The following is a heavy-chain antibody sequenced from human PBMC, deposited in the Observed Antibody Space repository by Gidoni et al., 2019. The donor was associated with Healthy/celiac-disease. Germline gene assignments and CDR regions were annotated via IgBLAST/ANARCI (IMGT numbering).Heavy chain of an antibody. J-gene: IGHJ4*02. Sequence: EVQLVESGGGLVQPGGSLRLSCAASGFTVSSNYMSWVRQAPGKGLEWVSVIYSGGSTYYADSVKGRFTISRDKSKNTLYLQMNSLRAEDTAVYYCARAPGCVRSGGSCYYDYWGQGTLVTVSS. CDR3: ARAPGCVRSGGSCYYDY. CDR1: GFTVSSNY. D-gene: IGHD2-15*01. CDR2: IYSGGST. V-gene: IGHV3-66*01.